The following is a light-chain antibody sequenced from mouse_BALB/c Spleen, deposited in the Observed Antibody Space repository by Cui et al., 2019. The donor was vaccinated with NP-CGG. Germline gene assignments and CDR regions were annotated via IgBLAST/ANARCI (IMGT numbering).Light chain of an antibody. J-gene: IGLJ1*01. CDR3: ALWYSNHWV. Sequence: AFGPQDFALTTSPGETVTLTCRSSTGAVTTSNYANWVQEKPDHLFTGLIGGTNNRAPGVPARFSGSLIGDKAALTITGAQTEDETIYFCALWYSNHWVFGGGTKLTVL. CDR2: GTN. V-gene: IGLV1*01. CDR1: TGAVTTSNY.